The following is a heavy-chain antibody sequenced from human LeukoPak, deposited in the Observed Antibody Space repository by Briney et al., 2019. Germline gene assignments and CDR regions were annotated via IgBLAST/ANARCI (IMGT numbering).Heavy chain of an antibody. J-gene: IGHJ4*02. CDR1: GSTFSSYG. D-gene: IGHD3-10*01. Sequence: PGGSLRLSCAASGSTFSSYGMHWVRQAPGKGLEWVAFIRYDGSNKYYADSVKGRFTISRDNSKNTLYLQMNSLRAEDTAVYYCAKDRVFTMVRGVPGYWGQGALVTVSS. CDR2: IRYDGSNK. V-gene: IGHV3-30*02. CDR3: AKDRVFTMVRGVPGY.